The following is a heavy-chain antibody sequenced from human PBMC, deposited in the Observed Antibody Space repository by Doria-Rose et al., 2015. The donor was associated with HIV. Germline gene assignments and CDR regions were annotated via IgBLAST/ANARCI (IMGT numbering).Heavy chain of an antibody. CDR3: ARIKSSRWYHKYYFDF. J-gene: IGHJ4*02. CDR2: ISSDDER. D-gene: IGHD6-13*01. V-gene: IGHV2-26*01. Sequence: QVTLKESGPVLVKPTETLTLTCTVSGVSLSSPGMGVSWIRQPPGKALEWLANISSDDERSYHTSLKSRLTISRGTSKSQVVLTMTDMDPVDTATYYCARIKSSRWYHKYYFDFWGQGTLVIVSA. CDR1: GVSLSSPGMG.